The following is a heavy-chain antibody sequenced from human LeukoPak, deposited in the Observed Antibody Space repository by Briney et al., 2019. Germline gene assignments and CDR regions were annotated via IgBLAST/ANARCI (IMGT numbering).Heavy chain of an antibody. D-gene: IGHD4/OR15-4a*01. J-gene: IGHJ6*03. V-gene: IGHV4-34*01. CDR2: INHSGST. Sequence: SETLSLTCAVYGGSFSGYYWSWIRQPPGKGLEWIGEINHSGSTNYNPSLKSRVTISVDTSKNQFSLKLSSVTAADTAVYYCNSRAETRYYYYYMDVWGKGTTVTVSS. CDR1: GGSFSGYY. CDR3: NSRAETRYYYYYMDV.